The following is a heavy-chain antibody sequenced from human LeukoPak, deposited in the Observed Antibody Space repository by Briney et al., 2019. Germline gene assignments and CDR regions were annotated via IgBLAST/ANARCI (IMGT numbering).Heavy chain of an antibody. CDR2: IYYSGST. V-gene: IGHV4-30-4*01. D-gene: IGHD5-12*01. CDR1: VGSISSGDYY. CDR3: VRRGYSGYDTDHFDY. Sequence: PSETLSLTCTVSVGSISSGDYYWSWVRQPPGKGLEWMRYIYYSGSTYYNPSLKSRVTISVDTSKNQFSLKLSSVTAADTAVYYCVRRGYSGYDTDHFDYCGQGTLVTVSS. J-gene: IGHJ4*02.